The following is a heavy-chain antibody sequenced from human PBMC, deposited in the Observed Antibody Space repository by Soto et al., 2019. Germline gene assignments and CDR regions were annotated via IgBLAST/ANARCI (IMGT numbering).Heavy chain of an antibody. CDR3: AKQRADYGSGADTFYFDS. CDR1: GVTFSNYA. Sequence: GPLRLSCTVSGVTFSNYAMNWVRQAPGKGLEWVSSLSGSGGTTYYADSVKGRFIISRDNSKNTLYLLLNSLRAEDTALYYCAKQRADYGSGADTFYFDSWGQGALVTVS. CDR2: LSGSGGTT. J-gene: IGHJ4*02. V-gene: IGHV3-23*01. D-gene: IGHD3-10*01.